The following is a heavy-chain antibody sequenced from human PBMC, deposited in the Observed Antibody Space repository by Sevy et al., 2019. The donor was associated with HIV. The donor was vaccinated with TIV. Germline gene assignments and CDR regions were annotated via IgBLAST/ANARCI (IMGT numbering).Heavy chain of an antibody. CDR1: RFTFKTYW. CDR2: IKENGSAK. CDR3: ARDSPGYGGYSY. J-gene: IGHJ4*01. D-gene: IGHD1-26*01. V-gene: IGHV3-7*01. Sequence: GGSLRLSCAASRFTFKTYWMSWVRQAPGKGLEWVGNIKENGSAKYYADSVRGRFTISRDNAKNSLYLQMSSLRVEDTAVYYCARDSPGYGGYSYWGQGTLVTVSS.